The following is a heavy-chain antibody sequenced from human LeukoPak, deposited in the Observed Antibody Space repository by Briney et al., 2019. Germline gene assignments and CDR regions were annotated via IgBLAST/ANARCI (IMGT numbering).Heavy chain of an antibody. CDR2: ISSSSSYI. J-gene: IGHJ5*02. Sequence: GGSLRLSCAASGFTFSSYSMNWVRQAPGKGLEWVSSISSSSSYIYYADSVKGRFTISRDNAKNSLYLQMNSLRAEDTAMYYCARDDHALYYDFWSGPLRFDPWGQGTLVTVSS. D-gene: IGHD3-3*01. CDR3: ARDDHALYYDFWSGPLRFDP. V-gene: IGHV3-21*01. CDR1: GFTFSSYS.